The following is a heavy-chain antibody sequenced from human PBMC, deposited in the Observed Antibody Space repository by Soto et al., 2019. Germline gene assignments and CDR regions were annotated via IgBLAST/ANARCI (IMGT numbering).Heavy chain of an antibody. Sequence: PGGSLRLSCAASGFKFSNYAMSWVRQAPGKGLEWVSLISATGGGTYYADSVKGRFTISRDNSKNTLYLQMSSLRAEDTAVYYCLNQGMEQLVRTDYWGQGTLVTVSS. V-gene: IGHV3-23*01. D-gene: IGHD6-6*01. CDR3: LNQGMEQLVRTDY. CDR1: GFKFSNYA. J-gene: IGHJ4*02. CDR2: ISATGGGT.